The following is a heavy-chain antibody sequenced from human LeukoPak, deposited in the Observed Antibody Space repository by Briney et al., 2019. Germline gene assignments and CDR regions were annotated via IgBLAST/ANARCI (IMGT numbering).Heavy chain of an antibody. D-gene: IGHD6-13*01. Sequence: ASVKVSCKASGYTFTGYYMHWVRQAPGQGLEWMGWINPNSGGTNYAQKFQGWVTMTRDTSISTAYMELSRLRSDDTAVYYCAAFKGGSSLRYYGMDVWGQGTTVTVSS. CDR2: INPNSGGT. J-gene: IGHJ6*02. CDR1: GYTFTGYY. CDR3: AAFKGGSSLRYYGMDV. V-gene: IGHV1-2*04.